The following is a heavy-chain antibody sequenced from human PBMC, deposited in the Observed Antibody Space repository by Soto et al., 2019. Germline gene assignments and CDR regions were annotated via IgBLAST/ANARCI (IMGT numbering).Heavy chain of an antibody. CDR1: GGSISSSSYY. CDR2: IYYSGST. D-gene: IGHD2-15*01. V-gene: IGHV4-39*01. J-gene: IGHJ6*02. CDR3: ASTLVVVAINKNYYYGMDV. Sequence: KPSETLSLTCTVSGGSISSSSYYWGWIRQPPGKGLEWIGSIYYSGSTYYNPSLKSRVTISVDTSKNQFSLKLSSVTAADTAVYYCASTLVVVAINKNYYYGMDVWGQGTTVTVSS.